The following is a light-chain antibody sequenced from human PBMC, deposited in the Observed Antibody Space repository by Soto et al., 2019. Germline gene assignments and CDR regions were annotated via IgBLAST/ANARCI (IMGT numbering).Light chain of an antibody. CDR3: QQYGSSPPIT. CDR1: QSVSSTY. Sequence: EIVLTQSPGTLSLSPGERATLSCRASQSVSSTYLAWYQQKPGQAPRLLIDGASCMAPGIRDRFSGSGSGTYFTLTISRLEPEDYAVYYCQQYGSSPPITFGQGTRLEIK. V-gene: IGKV3-20*01. CDR2: GAS. J-gene: IGKJ5*01.